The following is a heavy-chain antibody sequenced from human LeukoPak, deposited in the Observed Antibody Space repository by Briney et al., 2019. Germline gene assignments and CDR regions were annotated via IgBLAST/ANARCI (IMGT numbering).Heavy chain of an antibody. CDR2: IYYSGST. V-gene: IGHV4-59*08. J-gene: IGHJ3*02. CDR3: ARHASDDNGNAFDI. D-gene: IGHD1-1*01. CDR1: GGSISSYY. Sequence: SETLSLTCTVSGGSISSYYWSWIRQPPGKGLEWIGYIYYSGSTNYNPSLKSRVTISVDTSKNQFSLKLNSVTAADTAVYYCARHASDDNGNAFDIWGQGTMVTVSS.